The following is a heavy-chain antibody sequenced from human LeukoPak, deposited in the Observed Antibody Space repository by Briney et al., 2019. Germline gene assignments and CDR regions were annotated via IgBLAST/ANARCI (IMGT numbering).Heavy chain of an antibody. V-gene: IGHV4-4*07. CDR1: GGSITNYY. CDR2: IYTTETT. D-gene: IGHD1-1*01. Sequence: SETLSLTCTVSGGSITNYYWTWVRQPAGKGLEWIGRIYTTETTYYNPSLKSRVTISVDTSKDQFSLRLSSVTAADTAVYYCARERTRNDAGRWFDPWGQGTLVTVSS. J-gene: IGHJ5*02. CDR3: ARERTRNDAGRWFDP.